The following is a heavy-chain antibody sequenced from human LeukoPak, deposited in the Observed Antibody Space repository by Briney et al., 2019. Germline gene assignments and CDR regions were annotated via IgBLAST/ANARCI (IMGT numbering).Heavy chain of an antibody. CDR3: ARESVYSSGWYELYNWFDP. CDR2: IIPILGIA. V-gene: IGHV1-69*04. D-gene: IGHD6-19*01. J-gene: IGHJ5*02. CDR1: GGTFSSYA. Sequence: AASVKVSCKASGGTFSSYAISWVRQAPGQGLEWMGRIIPILGIANYAQKFQGRVTITADKSTSTAYMELSSLRSEDTAVYYCARESVYSSGWYELYNWFDPWGQGTLVTVSS.